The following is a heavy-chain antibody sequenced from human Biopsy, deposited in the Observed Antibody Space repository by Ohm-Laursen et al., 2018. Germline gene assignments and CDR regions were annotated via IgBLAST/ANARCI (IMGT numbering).Heavy chain of an antibody. J-gene: IGHJ4*02. V-gene: IGHV3-21*01. CDR2: VTTTSSYI. D-gene: IGHD7-27*01. CDR1: GFDFRDCS. CDR3: AKDLRNNNWGVEN. Sequence: SLRLSCSPSGFDFRDCSMSRVRQAPGKGLEWVSSVTTTSSYIYYADTVKGRFTISRDNAKNSLYLQMNNLRAEDTAVFYCAKDLRNNNWGVENWGQGTLVTVSS.